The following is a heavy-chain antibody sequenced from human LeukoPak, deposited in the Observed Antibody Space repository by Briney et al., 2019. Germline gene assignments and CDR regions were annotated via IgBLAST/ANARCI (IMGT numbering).Heavy chain of an antibody. CDR3: AKELDYSSSWPSGFHY. J-gene: IGHJ4*02. Sequence: PGGSLRLSCAASGFTFSSYGMHWVRQAPGKGLEWVAVISYDGSNKYYADSVKGRFTISRDNSKNTLYLQMNSLRAEDTAVYYCAKELDYSSSWPSGFHYWGQGTLVTVSS. CDR2: ISYDGSNK. D-gene: IGHD6-13*01. CDR1: GFTFSSYG. V-gene: IGHV3-30*18.